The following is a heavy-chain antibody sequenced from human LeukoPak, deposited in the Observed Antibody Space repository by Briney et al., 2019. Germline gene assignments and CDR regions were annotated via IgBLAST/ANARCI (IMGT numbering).Heavy chain of an antibody. CDR3: AKAAFDYYYYYMDV. J-gene: IGHJ6*03. V-gene: IGHV3-30*02. CDR1: GFTFSSYG. Sequence: GGSLRLSCAASGFTFSSYGMHWVRQAPGKGLEWVAFIRYDGSNKYYADSVKGRFTISRDNSKNTLYLQMNSLRAEDTAVYYCAKAAFDYYYYYMDVWGKGTTVTVSS. D-gene: IGHD3-10*01. CDR2: IRYDGSNK.